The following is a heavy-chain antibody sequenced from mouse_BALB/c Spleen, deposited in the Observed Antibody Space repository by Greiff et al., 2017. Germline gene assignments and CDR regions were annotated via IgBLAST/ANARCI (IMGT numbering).Heavy chain of an antibody. D-gene: IGHD1-1*01. CDR2: INSDGGST. J-gene: IGHJ3*01. CDR3: ARHSYYDGSSAFAY. CDR1: EYEFPSHD. Sequence: EVQLVESGGGLVQPGESLKLSCESTEYEFPSHDMSWVRKTPEKRLELVAAINSDGGSTYYPDTMERRFIISRDNTKKTLYLQMSSMRSEDAALYYCARHSYYDGSSAFAYWGQGTLVTVSA. V-gene: IGHV5-2*01.